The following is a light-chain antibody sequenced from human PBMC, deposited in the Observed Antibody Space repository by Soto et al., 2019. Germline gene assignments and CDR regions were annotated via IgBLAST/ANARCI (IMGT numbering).Light chain of an antibody. Sequence: DSQMTQSPSSVYASVGDRVTITCRASQGISSWLAWYQQKPGKAPKLLIYAVSSLQSGDPSRFSGSGSGTDFTLPILSLQTEDFETYYCQQAKSFPFTFAGGTKVEI. CDR2: AVS. CDR3: QQAKSFPFT. CDR1: QGISSW. J-gene: IGKJ4*01. V-gene: IGKV1-12*02.